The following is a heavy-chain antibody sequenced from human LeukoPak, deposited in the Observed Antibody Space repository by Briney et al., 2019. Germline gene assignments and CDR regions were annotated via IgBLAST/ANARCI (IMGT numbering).Heavy chain of an antibody. J-gene: IGHJ4*02. V-gene: IGHV4-34*01. Sequence: PSETLSLTCAVYGGSFSGYYWGWIRQPPGKGLEWIGEINHSGSTNYNPSLKSRVTISVDTSKNQFSLKLSSVTAADTAVYYCAREETRRLLLRTTHFDYWGQGTLVTVSS. CDR3: AREETRRLLLRTTHFDY. CDR1: GGSFSGYY. D-gene: IGHD2-15*01. CDR2: INHSGST.